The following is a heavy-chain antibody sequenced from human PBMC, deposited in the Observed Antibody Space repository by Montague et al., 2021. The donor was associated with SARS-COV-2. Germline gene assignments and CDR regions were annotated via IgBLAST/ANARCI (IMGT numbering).Heavy chain of an antibody. Sequence: SETLSLTCTVSGGSISSYYWSWIRQPPGKGLEWIGYIYYSGSTNYNPSLKSRVTISVDTSKNQFSLKLSSVTAADTAVYYCARVSAVSSGSYYFLRHYYIDVWGKGTTVTVSS. CDR3: ARVSAVSSGSYYFLRHYYIDV. D-gene: IGHD3-10*01. CDR1: GGSISSYY. V-gene: IGHV4-59*01. CDR2: IYYSGST. J-gene: IGHJ6*03.